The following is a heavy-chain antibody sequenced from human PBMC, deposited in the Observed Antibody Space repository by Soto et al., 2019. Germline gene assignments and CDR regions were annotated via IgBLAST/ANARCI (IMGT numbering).Heavy chain of an antibody. V-gene: IGHV1-69*13. J-gene: IGHJ6*02. CDR2: IIPIFGTA. CDR3: ARDLGMAARRLYYYYYYGMDV. Sequence: SVKVSCKASGGTFSSYAISWVRQAPGQGLEWMGGIIPIFGTANYAQKIQGRVTITADESTSTAYMELSSLRSEDTAVYYCARDLGMAARRLYYYYYYGMDVWGQGTTVTVSS. D-gene: IGHD6-6*01. CDR1: GGTFSSYA.